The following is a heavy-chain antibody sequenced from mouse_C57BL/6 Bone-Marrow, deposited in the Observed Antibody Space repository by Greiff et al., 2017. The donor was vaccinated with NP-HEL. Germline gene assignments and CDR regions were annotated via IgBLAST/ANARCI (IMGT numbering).Heavy chain of an antibody. CDR2: INPNNGGT. CDR1: GYTFTDYY. V-gene: IGHV1-26*01. Sequence: EVQLQQSGPELVKPGASVKISCKASGYTFTDYYMNWVKQSHGKSLEWIGDINPNNGGTSYNQKFKGKATLTVDKSSSTAYMELRSLTSEDSAVYYCAREPPVLDYWGQGTTLTVSS. J-gene: IGHJ2*01. CDR3: AREPPVLDY.